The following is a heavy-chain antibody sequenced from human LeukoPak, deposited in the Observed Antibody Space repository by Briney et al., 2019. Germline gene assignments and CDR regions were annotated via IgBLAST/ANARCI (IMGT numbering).Heavy chain of an antibody. CDR1: GGSISSYY. J-gene: IGHJ6*02. V-gene: IGHV4-59*01. CDR2: MYYSGST. Sequence: PSETLSLTCTVSGGSISSYYWSWIRQPPGKGLEWIGYMYYSGSTNYNPSLKSRVTISVDTSKNQFSLKLSSVTAADTAVYYCARVINGGSSPPAYYYGMDVWGQGTTVTVSS. D-gene: IGHD6-6*01. CDR3: ARVINGGSSPPAYYYGMDV.